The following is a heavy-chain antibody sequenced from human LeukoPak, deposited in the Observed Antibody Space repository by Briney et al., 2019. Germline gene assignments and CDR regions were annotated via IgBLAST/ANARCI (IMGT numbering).Heavy chain of an antibody. Sequence: SETLSLTCTVSGGSISSYYWSWIRQPPGKGLEWNGYIYYSGSTNYNPSLKSRVIISVDTSKNQFSLKLSSVTAADTAVYYCARAPYYDFWSGYGYWFDPWGLGTLVTVSS. CDR1: GGSISSYY. V-gene: IGHV4-59*01. CDR3: ARAPYYDFWSGYGYWFDP. J-gene: IGHJ5*02. CDR2: IYYSGST. D-gene: IGHD3-3*01.